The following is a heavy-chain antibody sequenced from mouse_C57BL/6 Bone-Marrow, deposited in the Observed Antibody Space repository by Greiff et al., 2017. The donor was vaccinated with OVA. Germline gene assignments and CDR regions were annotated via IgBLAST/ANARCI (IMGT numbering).Heavy chain of an antibody. CDR2: ISDGGSYT. V-gene: IGHV5-4*01. CDR3: ARDALYDYAMDY. J-gene: IGHJ4*01. D-gene: IGHD1-3*01. CDR1: GFTFSSYA. Sequence: EVMLVESGGGLVKPGGSLKLSCAASGFTFSSYAMSWVRQTPEKRLEWVATISDGGSYTYYPDNVKGRFTISRDNAKNNLYLQMSHLKSEDTAMYYCARDALYDYAMDYWGQGTSVTVSS.